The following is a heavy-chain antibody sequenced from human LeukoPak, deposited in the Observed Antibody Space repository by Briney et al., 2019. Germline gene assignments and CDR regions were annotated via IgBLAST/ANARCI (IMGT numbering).Heavy chain of an antibody. D-gene: IGHD6-13*01. CDR2: IFYSGST. J-gene: IGHJ4*02. Sequence: PSETLSLTCTVSSGSISTSNYYWGWVRQPPGKALEWIGNIFYSGSTYYSPSLKSRVTISLDTSRNQFSLKLNSVTAADTAVYYCARPNPYSSSWRKNRSYFDYWGQGTLVTVSS. CDR3: ARPNPYSSSWRKNRSYFDY. CDR1: SGSISTSNYY. V-gene: IGHV4-39*07.